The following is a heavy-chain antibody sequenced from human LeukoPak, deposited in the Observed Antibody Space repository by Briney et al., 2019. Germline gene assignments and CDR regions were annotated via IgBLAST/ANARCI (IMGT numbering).Heavy chain of an antibody. V-gene: IGHV3-21*01. CDR2: ISSSSTYK. D-gene: IGHD3-16*01. CDR3: ARGDKFSGDY. CDR1: GFTFSSYS. J-gene: IGHJ4*02. Sequence: GGSLRLSCAASGFTFSSYSINWVRQAPGKGLEWVSSISSSSTYKYYADSVKGRFTVSRDNAKNSLYLQMNSLRAEDTAVYYCARGDKFSGDYWGQGTLVTVSS.